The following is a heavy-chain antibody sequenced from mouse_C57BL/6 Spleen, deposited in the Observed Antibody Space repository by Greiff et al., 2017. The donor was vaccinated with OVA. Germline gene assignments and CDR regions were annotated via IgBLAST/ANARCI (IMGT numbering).Heavy chain of an antibody. J-gene: IGHJ2*01. CDR2: INPYNGDT. CDR1: GYSFTGYF. V-gene: IGHV1-20*01. Sequence: VQLQQSGPELVKPGDSVKISCKASGYSFTGYFMNWVMQSHGKSLEWIGRINPYNGDTFYNQKFKGKATLTVDKSSSTAHMELRSLTSEDSAVYYCARLEQKGYFDDWGQGTTLTVSS. CDR3: ARLEQKGYFDD.